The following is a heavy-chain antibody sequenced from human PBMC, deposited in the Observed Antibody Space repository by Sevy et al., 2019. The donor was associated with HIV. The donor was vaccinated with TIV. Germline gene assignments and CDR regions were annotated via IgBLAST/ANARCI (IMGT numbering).Heavy chain of an antibody. CDR1: GFTFDDYA. J-gene: IGHJ4*02. CDR2: ISWKSGGI. V-gene: IGHV3-9*01. Sequence: GGSLRLSCVASGFTFDDYAMHWVRQAPGKGLEWVSGISWKSGGIGYADSVKGRFTISRDNVKNSLYLQMNSLRAEDTALYYCAKDTSAAARRGAFGYWGQGTLVTVSS. D-gene: IGHD6-13*01. CDR3: AKDTSAAARRGAFGY.